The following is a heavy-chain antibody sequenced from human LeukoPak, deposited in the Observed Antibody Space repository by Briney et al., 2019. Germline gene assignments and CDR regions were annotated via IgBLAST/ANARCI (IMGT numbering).Heavy chain of an antibody. V-gene: IGHV1-2*02. D-gene: IGHD5-18*01. CDR3: ARELSWRGYSYGRQGYYYMDV. J-gene: IGHJ6*03. CDR1: GYTFTGYY. Sequence: GASVKVSRKASGYTFTGYYMRWVRQAPGQGLEWMGWINPNSGGTNYAQKFQGRVTMTRDTSISTAYMELSRLRSDDTAVYYCARELSWRGYSYGRQGYYYMDVWGKGTTVTVSS. CDR2: INPNSGGT.